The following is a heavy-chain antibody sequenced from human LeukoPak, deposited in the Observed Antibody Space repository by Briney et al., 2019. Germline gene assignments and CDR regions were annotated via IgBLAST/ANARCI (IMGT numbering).Heavy chain of an antibody. CDR3: AKDTVAAGGNAFDI. CDR2: ISWNSGSI. CDR1: GFTFDDYA. V-gene: IGHV3-9*01. Sequence: GGSLRLSCAASGFTFDDYAMHWVRQAPGKGLEWVSGISWNSGSIGYADSVKGRFTISRDNAKNSLYLQMNSLRAEDTALYYCAKDTVAAGGNAFDIWGQGTMVTVSS. J-gene: IGHJ3*02. D-gene: IGHD6-13*01.